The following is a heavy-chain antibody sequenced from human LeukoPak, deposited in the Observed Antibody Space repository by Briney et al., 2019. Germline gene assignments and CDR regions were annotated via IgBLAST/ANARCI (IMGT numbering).Heavy chain of an antibody. CDR1: GFTFSSYS. J-gene: IGHJ4*02. V-gene: IGHV3-21*01. Sequence: GGSLRLSCAASGFTFSSYSMNWVRQAPGKGLEWVSSIGGSSSSTYYADSVKGRFTISRDNAKNSLYLQMNSLRAEDTAVYYCARENLEGFDYWGQGTLVTVSS. CDR2: IGGSSSST. CDR3: ARENLEGFDY.